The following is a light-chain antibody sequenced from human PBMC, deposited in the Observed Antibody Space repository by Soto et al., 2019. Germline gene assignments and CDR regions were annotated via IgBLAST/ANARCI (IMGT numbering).Light chain of an antibody. V-gene: IGKV3-20*01. Sequence: EIVLTQSPGTLSLSPGESATLFCRASQSVTSSFLAWYQQKPGQAPRLLIYDASTRATGIPDKFSGSGSGTDFTLTISRLEPEDFAVYYCQQYDTSPRTFGQGTKVDIK. CDR2: DAS. CDR1: QSVTSSF. CDR3: QQYDTSPRT. J-gene: IGKJ1*01.